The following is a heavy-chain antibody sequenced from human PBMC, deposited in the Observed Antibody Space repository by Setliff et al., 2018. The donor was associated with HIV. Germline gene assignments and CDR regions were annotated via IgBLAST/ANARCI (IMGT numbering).Heavy chain of an antibody. V-gene: IGHV4-59*02. D-gene: IGHD2-15*01. CDR1: GMSVSGYY. CDR3: ARDHELVAFDL. J-gene: IGHJ3*01. Sequence: SETLSLTCRVSGMSVSGYYWSWIRQSPGKGLEWIAYIYHTGTTSYNPSLKSRVTIQIDRSNNHFSLNLRSATTADTAVYFCARDHELVAFDLWGQGTMVTVSS. CDR2: IYHTGTT.